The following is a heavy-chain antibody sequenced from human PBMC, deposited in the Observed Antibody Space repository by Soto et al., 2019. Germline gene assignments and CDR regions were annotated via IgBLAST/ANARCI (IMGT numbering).Heavy chain of an antibody. J-gene: IGHJ6*02. V-gene: IGHV3-23*01. CDR3: AKGSRGIYPYYGMDV. CDR2: ISGSGSST. Sequence: EVQLLESGGGTVQPGGSLRLSCAASGFTFGSYGMSWVRQAPGKGLEWVSAISGSGSSTYYADSVKGRFTISRDNSKNTLYLQLHSMRAEDTAVYYCAKGSRGIYPYYGMDVWGQGTTVTVSS. CDR1: GFTFGSYG. D-gene: IGHD1-26*01.